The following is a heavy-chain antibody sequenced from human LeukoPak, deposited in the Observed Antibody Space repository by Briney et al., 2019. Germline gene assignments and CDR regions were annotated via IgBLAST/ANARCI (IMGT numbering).Heavy chain of an antibody. CDR1: GGTFSSYA. V-gene: IGHV1-69*13. J-gene: IGHJ4*02. Sequence: SVKVSCKASGGTFSSYAISWVRQAPGQGLEWMGGIIPIFGTANYAQKFQGRGTITADESTSTAYMELSSLRSEDTAVYYCARGVVVAAYVLDYWGQGTLVTVSS. CDR2: IIPIFGTA. CDR3: ARGVVVAAYVLDY. D-gene: IGHD2-15*01.